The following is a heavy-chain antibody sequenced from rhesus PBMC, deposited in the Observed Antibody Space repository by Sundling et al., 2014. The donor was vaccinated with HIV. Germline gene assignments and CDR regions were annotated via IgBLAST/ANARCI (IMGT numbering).Heavy chain of an antibody. CDR2: ISWDGDST. CDR1: GFTFDDYA. D-gene: IGHD6-31*01. CDR3: ARARRLGIAAAGTTLDGLDS. J-gene: IGHJ6*01. V-gene: IGHV3-78*01. Sequence: EVQLVESGGGVVQPGGSLRLSCVVSGFTFDDYAMHWVRQAPGKGLEWVSGISWDGDSTYYADSVMGRFTMSRDNAKNSLYLQMNSLRAEDTAFYYCARARRLGIAAAGTTLDGLDSWGQGVVVTVSS.